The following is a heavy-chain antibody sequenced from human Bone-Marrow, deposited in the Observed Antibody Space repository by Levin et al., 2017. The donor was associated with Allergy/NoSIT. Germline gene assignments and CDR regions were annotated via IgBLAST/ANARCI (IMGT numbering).Heavy chain of an antibody. CDR1: GLTFSGYG. Sequence: QPGGSLRLSCSASGLTFSGYGLHWVRQAPGKGLEYVSAISANGGSTYYADSVQGRFTVSRDDSKNTLYLQMSSLRHEDTAVYYCLKDPVPFKSSRGWHTGFDSWGQGTLVTVAS. V-gene: IGHV3-64D*06. CDR3: LKDPVPFKSSRGWHTGFDS. CDR2: ISANGGST. J-gene: IGHJ4*02. D-gene: IGHD6-19*01.